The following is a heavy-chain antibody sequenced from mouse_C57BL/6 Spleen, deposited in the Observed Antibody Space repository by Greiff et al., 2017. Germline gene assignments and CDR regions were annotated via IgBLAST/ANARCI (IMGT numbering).Heavy chain of an antibody. CDR3: ARRDWDSWYFDV. V-gene: IGHV1-53*01. CDR1: GYTFTSYW. D-gene: IGHD4-1*01. J-gene: IGHJ1*03. CDR2: INASNGGN. Sequence: QVQLKQPGTELVKPGASVTLSCKASGYTFTSYWMHWVKQRPGQGLEWIGNINASNGGNNYTENFKSKATLTVDKSSSTAYMQLSSLTTEDSAVYYCARRDWDSWYFDVWGTGTTVTVSS.